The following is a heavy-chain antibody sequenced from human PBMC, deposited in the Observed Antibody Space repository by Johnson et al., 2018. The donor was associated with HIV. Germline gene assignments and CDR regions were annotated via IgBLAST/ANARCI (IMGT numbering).Heavy chain of an antibody. J-gene: IGHJ3*02. CDR2: ISFDGGTK. D-gene: IGHD2-21*01. CDR3: VRGRIAIKGVDLRGGALDI. CDR1: GFTFGSYA. V-gene: IGHV3-30*14. Sequence: QVQLVESGGGVVQPGRSLRLSCAASGFTFGSYAMHWVRQAPGKGLEWVALISFDGGTKYYADSVKGRFTISRDNSKNTLYLQMGSLRAEDMAVYYCVRGRIAIKGVDLRGGALDIWGQGTMVTVSS.